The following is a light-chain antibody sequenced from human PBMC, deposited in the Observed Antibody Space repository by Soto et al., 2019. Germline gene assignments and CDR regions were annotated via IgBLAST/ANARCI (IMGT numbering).Light chain of an antibody. J-gene: IGKJ2*01. CDR2: KAS. CDR1: QTINSW. V-gene: IGKV1-5*03. CDR3: QQYDSIPYT. Sequence: DIQMTQSPSTLPASVGDRVTITCRASQTINSWLAWYQLRPGKAPRLLIYKASSLESGVPSRFSGSGSATEFTLTISSLQPDDFATYYCQQYDSIPYTFGQGTKLHIK.